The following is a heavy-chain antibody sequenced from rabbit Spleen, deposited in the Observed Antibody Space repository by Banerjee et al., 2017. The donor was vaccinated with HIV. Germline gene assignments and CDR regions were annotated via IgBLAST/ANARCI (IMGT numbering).Heavy chain of an antibody. CDR3: ARLGTGSNYYPFNL. V-gene: IGHV1S45*01. CDR2: IYAGSSGGT. J-gene: IGHJ4*01. Sequence: QEQLEESGGGLVQPGASLTLTCTASGFTVSSVYWICWVRQAPGKGLEWIACIYAGSSGGTYYANWAQGRFTISKTSSTTVTLQMTSLTAADTATYSCARLGTGSNYYPFNLWGQGTLVTVS. D-gene: IGHD8-1*01. CDR1: GFTVSSVYW.